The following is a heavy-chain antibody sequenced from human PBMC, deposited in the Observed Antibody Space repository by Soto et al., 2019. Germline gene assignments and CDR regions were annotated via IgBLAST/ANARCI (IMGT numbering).Heavy chain of an antibody. Sequence: SETLSLTCAVYGGSFSGYYWSWIRQPPGKGLEWIGEINHSGSTNYNPSLKSRVTISVDTSKNQFSLKLSSVTAADTAVYYCARNPRRCSSTSCYSRPFDIWGQGTMVTVSS. CDR1: GGSFSGYY. CDR3: ARNPRRCSSTSCYSRPFDI. V-gene: IGHV4-34*01. J-gene: IGHJ3*02. CDR2: INHSGST. D-gene: IGHD2-2*02.